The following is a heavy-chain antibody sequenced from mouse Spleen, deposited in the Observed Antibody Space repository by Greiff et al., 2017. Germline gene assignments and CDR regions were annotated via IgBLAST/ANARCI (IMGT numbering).Heavy chain of an antibody. D-gene: IGHD2-1*01. CDR1: GYSITSGYY. CDR3: ARIIYYGFAY. Sequence: ESGPGLVKPSQSLSLTCSVTGYSITSGYYWNWIRQFPGNKLEWMGYISYDGSNNYNPSLKNRITITRDTSKNQFFLKLNSVTTEDTATYYCARIIYYGFAYWGQGTLVTVSA. J-gene: IGHJ3*01. V-gene: IGHV3-6*01. CDR2: ISYDGSN.